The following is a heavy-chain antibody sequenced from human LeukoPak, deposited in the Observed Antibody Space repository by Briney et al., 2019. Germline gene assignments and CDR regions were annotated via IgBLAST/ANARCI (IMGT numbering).Heavy chain of an antibody. Sequence: ASVKVSCNASGYTFTSYGISWVRQAPGQGLEWMGWISAYNGNTNYAQKLQGRVTMTTDTSTSTAYMELRSLRSDDTAVYYCARERRSTVTSRYYFDYWGQGTLVTVSS. CDR1: GYTFTSYG. CDR3: ARERRSTVTSRYYFDY. CDR2: ISAYNGNT. V-gene: IGHV1-18*01. D-gene: IGHD4-17*01. J-gene: IGHJ4*02.